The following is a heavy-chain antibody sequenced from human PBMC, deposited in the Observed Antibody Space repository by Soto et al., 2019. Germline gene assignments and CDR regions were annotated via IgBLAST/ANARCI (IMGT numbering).Heavy chain of an antibody. D-gene: IGHD1-26*01. CDR1: GFTFRHYP. Sequence: QVQLVESGGGVVQPGRSLRLSCAGSGFTFRHYPMHWVRQAPGKGLEWVAVISYDGSKEDYADSVKGRFTISRDNSENTLYLQMNNLRPGDTAVFSCVRDQGWGGSYSFGYYGMDVWGQGTTVTVSS. J-gene: IGHJ6*02. CDR3: VRDQGWGGSYSFGYYGMDV. CDR2: ISYDGSKE. V-gene: IGHV3-30*04.